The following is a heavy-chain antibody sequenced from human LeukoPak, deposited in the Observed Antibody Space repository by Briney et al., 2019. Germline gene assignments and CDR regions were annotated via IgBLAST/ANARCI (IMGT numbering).Heavy chain of an antibody. D-gene: IGHD4-17*01. Sequence: SETLSLTCTVSGGSISSSSYFWGWVRQPAGQGLVWVGSIYYSGSTYYNPSLKSRVTISVDTSKNQFSLKLSSVTAADTAVYYCARERAVTTYYYFDYWGQGTLVTVSS. J-gene: IGHJ4*02. CDR2: IYYSGST. CDR1: GGSISSSSYF. CDR3: ARERAVTTYYYFDY. V-gene: IGHV4-39*07.